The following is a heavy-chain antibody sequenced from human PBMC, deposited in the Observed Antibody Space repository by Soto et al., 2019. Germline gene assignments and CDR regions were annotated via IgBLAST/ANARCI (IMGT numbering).Heavy chain of an antibody. Sequence: SETLSLTCTVSGGSISSSSYYWGWIRQPPGKGLEWIGSIYYSGSTYYNPSLKSRVTISVDTSKNQFSLKLSSVTAADTAVYYCARHGSFGTGTTFGGMDVWGQGTTVTVSS. V-gene: IGHV4-39*01. J-gene: IGHJ6*02. CDR3: ARHGSFGTGTTFGGMDV. CDR2: IYYSGST. CDR1: GGSISSSSYY. D-gene: IGHD1-7*01.